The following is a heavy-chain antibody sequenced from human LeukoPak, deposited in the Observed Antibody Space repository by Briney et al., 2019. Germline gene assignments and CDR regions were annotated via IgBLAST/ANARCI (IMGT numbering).Heavy chain of an antibody. CDR3: ARDMGYCSGGSCRPKKTDAFDI. CDR2: IWYDGSNK. CDR1: GFTFSSYG. J-gene: IGHJ3*02. Sequence: GRSLRLSCAASGFTFSSYGMHWVRQAPGKGLEWVAVIWYDGSNKYYADSVKGRFTISRDNSKNTLYPQMNSLRAEDTAVYYCARDMGYCSGGSCRPKKTDAFDIWGQGTMVTVSS. V-gene: IGHV3-33*01. D-gene: IGHD2-15*01.